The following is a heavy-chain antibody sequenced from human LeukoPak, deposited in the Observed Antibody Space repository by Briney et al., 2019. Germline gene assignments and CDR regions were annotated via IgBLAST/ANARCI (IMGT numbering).Heavy chain of an antibody. V-gene: IGHV3-23*01. J-gene: IGHJ4*02. D-gene: IGHD3-22*01. CDR2: ISGSGGST. CDR1: GFTFSSYA. Sequence: PGGSLRLSCAASGFTFSSYAMSWVRQAPGKGLEWVSAISGSGGSTYYADSVKGRFTISRDNSKNTLYLQMNSLRAEDTAVYYCAKVAGASYDSSGYVVYWGQGTLVTVSS. CDR3: AKVAGASYDSSGYVVY.